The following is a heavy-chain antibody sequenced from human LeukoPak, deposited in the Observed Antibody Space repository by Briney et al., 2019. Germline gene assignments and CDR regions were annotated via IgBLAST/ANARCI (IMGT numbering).Heavy chain of an antibody. CDR2: IYYTGNT. D-gene: IGHD3/OR15-3a*01. CDR3: ARQTGSGLFILP. CDR1: GVSISSSNSY. Sequence: SETLSLTCSVSGVSISSSNSYWGWIRQPPGKGLEWIGSIYYTGNTYCNASLKSQVSISIDMSKNQFSLKITSVTAADTGVYYCARQTGSGLFILPGGQGTLVTVSS. V-gene: IGHV4-39*01. J-gene: IGHJ4*02.